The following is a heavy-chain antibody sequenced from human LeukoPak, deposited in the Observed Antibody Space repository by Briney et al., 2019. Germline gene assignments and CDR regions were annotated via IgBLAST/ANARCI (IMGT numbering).Heavy chain of an antibody. Sequence: SVKVSCKASGGTFSSYAISWVRQAPGQGLEWMGGIIPIFGTANYTQKFQGRVTITADESTSTAYMELSSLRSEDTAVYYCARDRGYYYDSSGYYPMGYWGQGTLVTVSS. D-gene: IGHD3-22*01. J-gene: IGHJ4*02. CDR1: GGTFSSYA. CDR3: ARDRGYYYDSSGYYPMGY. CDR2: IIPIFGTA. V-gene: IGHV1-69*13.